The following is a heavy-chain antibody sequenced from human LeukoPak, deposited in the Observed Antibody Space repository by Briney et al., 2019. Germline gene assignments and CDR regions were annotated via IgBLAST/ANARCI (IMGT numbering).Heavy chain of an antibody. J-gene: IGHJ4*02. V-gene: IGHV3-23*01. CDR1: GFTFSSYA. Sequence: GGSLRLSCAASGFTFSSYAMSWVRQAPGKGLEWVSAISGSGGSTYYADSVKGRFTISRDTSKNTLYLQMNSLRAEDTAVYYCAKRPGGAYCSSTSCYGYFDYWGQGTLVTVSS. CDR2: ISGSGGST. D-gene: IGHD2-2*01. CDR3: AKRPGGAYCSSTSCYGYFDY.